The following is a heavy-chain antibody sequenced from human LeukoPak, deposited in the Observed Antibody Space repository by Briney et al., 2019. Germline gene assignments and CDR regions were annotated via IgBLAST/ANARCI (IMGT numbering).Heavy chain of an antibody. Sequence: ASVKVSCTASGYTFTTYYMHWVRQAPGQGLEWMGIINPTGGGTSYAQKFQGRVTMTRDTSTNTVYMDLSRLISGDTAVYYCAREYAGSALDYWGQGTLVTVSS. CDR1: GYTFTTYY. CDR2: INPTGGGT. CDR3: AREYAGSALDY. V-gene: IGHV1-46*01. D-gene: IGHD2-8*01. J-gene: IGHJ4*02.